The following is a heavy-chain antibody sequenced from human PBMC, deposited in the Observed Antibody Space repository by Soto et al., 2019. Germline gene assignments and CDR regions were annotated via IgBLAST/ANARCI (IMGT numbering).Heavy chain of an antibody. V-gene: IGHV3-21*01. D-gene: IGHD2-15*01. CDR1: GFTFSSYS. CDR2: ISSSSSYI. J-gene: IGHJ4*02. Sequence: GGSLRLSCAASGFTFSSYSMNWVRQAPGKGLEWVSSISSSSSYIYYADSVKGRFTISRDNAKNSLYLQMNSLRAEDTAVYYCATHLGYCSGGSCPDYWGQGTLVTVSS. CDR3: ATHLGYCSGGSCPDY.